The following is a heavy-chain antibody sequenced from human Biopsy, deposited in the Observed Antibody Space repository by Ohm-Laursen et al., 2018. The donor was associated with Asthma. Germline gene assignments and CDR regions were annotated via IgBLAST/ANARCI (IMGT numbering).Heavy chain of an antibody. CDR1: GGSFSGYY. CDR2: INHGGST. V-gene: IGHV4-34*01. Sequence: SETLSLTCAVYGGSFSGYYWSWIRQPPGKGLEWIGEINHGGSTNYNPSLKSRVTISVDTSKNQFSLKLSSVTAADTAVYYCARITNDRIAAAGRYYYYGMDVWGQGTTVTVSS. D-gene: IGHD6-13*01. J-gene: IGHJ6*02. CDR3: ARITNDRIAAAGRYYYYGMDV.